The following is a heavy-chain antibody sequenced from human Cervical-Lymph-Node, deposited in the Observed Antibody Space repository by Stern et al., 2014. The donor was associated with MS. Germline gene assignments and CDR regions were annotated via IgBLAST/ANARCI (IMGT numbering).Heavy chain of an antibody. CDR3: ARDLIAARLTLYGMDV. J-gene: IGHJ6*02. CDR2: IWYDGSNK. D-gene: IGHD6-6*01. CDR1: GFTFSSYG. Sequence: QVQLVESGGGVVQPGRSLRLSCAASGFTFSSYGMHWVRQAPGKGLEWVAVIWYDGSNKYYADSVKGRFTISRDNSKNTLYLQMNSLRAEDTAVYYCARDLIAARLTLYGMDVWGQGTTVTVSS. V-gene: IGHV3-33*01.